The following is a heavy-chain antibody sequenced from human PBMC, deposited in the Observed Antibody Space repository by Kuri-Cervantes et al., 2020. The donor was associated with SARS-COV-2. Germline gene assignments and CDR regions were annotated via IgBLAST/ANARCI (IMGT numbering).Heavy chain of an antibody. CDR3: ASLGRGRLLWFTN. D-gene: IGHD3-10*01. V-gene: IGHV1-8*02. Sequence: ASVKVSCKASGYTFTSYDINWVRQAAGQGLEWMGWMNPNSGNTGYAQKFQGRVTMTRNTSISTAYMELSSLRSEDTAVYYCASLGRGRLLWFTNWGQGTLVTVSS. J-gene: IGHJ4*02. CDR1: GYTFTSYD. CDR2: MNPNSGNT.